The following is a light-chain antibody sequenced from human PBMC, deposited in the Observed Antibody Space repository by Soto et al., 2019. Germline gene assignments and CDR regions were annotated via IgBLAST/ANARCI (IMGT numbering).Light chain of an antibody. CDR3: SSYTSSSTYWV. J-gene: IGLJ3*02. CDR2: EVS. V-gene: IGLV2-14*01. Sequence: QSALTQPASVSGSPGQSITISCTGTSSDVGDYNYVSWYQQHPGKAPKLMIYEVSNRPSGVSNRFSGSKSGNTASLTISGLQAEDESDYYCSSYTSSSTYWVFGGGTKLTVL. CDR1: SSDVGDYNY.